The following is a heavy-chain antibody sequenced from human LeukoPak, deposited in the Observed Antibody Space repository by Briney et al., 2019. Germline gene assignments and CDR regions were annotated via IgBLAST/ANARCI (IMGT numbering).Heavy chain of an antibody. V-gene: IGHV3-23*01. CDR2: ISGSGGST. D-gene: IGHD2-15*01. CDR1: GFAFSSYG. J-gene: IGHJ4*02. Sequence: SGGSLRLSCAASGFAFSSYGMSWVRQAPGKGLEWVSAISGSGGSTYYADSVKGRFTISRDNSKNTLYLQMNSLRAEDTAVYYCAKGVVVVAAKYYFDYWGQGTLVTVSS. CDR3: AKGVVVVAAKYYFDY.